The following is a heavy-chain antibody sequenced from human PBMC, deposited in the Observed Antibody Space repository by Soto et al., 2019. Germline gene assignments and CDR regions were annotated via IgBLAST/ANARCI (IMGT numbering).Heavy chain of an antibody. CDR2: ISYDGSNK. J-gene: IGHJ6*02. V-gene: IGHV3-30-3*01. D-gene: IGHD6-13*01. CDR3: ARAWQQLVSYYYYGMDV. CDR1: GFTFSSYA. Sequence: QVQLVESGGGVVQPGRSLRLSCAASGFTFSSYAMHWVRQAPGKGLEWVAVISYDGSNKYYADSVKGRFTISRDNSKNTLYLQRNSLRAEDTAVYYCARAWQQLVSYYYYGMDVWGQGTTVTVSS.